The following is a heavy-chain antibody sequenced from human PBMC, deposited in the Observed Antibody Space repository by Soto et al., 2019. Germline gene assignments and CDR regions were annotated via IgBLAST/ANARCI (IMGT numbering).Heavy chain of an antibody. J-gene: IGHJ4*02. CDR3: ARRKRYDSSGYYDY. CDR2: INPNSGGT. V-gene: IGHV1-2*04. Sequence: GSVKVSCKASGYTFTGYYMHWVRPPPGQGLEWMGWINPNSGGTNYAQKFQGWVTMTRDTSISTAYMELSRLRSDDTAVYYSARRKRYDSSGYYDYWGQGTLVTVSS. CDR1: GYTFTGYY. D-gene: IGHD3-22*01.